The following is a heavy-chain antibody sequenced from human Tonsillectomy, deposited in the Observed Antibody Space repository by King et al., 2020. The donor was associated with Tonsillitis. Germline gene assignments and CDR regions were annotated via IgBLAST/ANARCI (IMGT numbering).Heavy chain of an antibody. V-gene: IGHV3-7*04. D-gene: IGHD3-22*01. J-gene: IGHJ3*02. CDR2: IKEDGSEK. Sequence: DVQLVESGGGLVQPGGSLRLSCAASGFTFSSFWMTWVRQAPGKGLEWVANIKEDGSEKQYVDSVKGRFTISRDNAKNSRYLQMNSLSAEDTAVYFCTRDPYDSGGYGAFDRWGQGTMVTVSS. CDR3: TRDPYDSGGYGAFDR. CDR1: GFTFSSFW.